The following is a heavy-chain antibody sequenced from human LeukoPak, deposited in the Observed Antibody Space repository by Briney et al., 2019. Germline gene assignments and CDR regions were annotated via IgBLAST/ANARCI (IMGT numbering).Heavy chain of an antibody. J-gene: IGHJ4*02. CDR1: GGSISSYY. CDR3: ARLTCSSTFCPLDY. Sequence: PSETLSLTCTDSGGSISSYYWSWIRQPPGKGLEWIGYIYYSGSTNYNPSLKSRVTISVDTSKNQFSLRLTSVTAADTALYYCARLTCSSTFCPLDYWGQGTLVTVSS. V-gene: IGHV4-59*08. CDR2: IYYSGST. D-gene: IGHD2-2*01.